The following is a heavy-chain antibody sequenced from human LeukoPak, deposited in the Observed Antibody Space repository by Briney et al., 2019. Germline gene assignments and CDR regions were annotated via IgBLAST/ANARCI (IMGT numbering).Heavy chain of an antibody. D-gene: IGHD1-7*01. CDR1: GFTFSSYG. V-gene: IGHV3-23*01. J-gene: IGHJ4*02. CDR2: IIPSGGST. CDR3: AKDRGNYEGLYDY. Sequence: GGSLRLSCAASGFTFSSYGMSWVRQAPGKGLEWVSGIIPSGGSTYYADSVKGRFTISRDNSKNTLYLHMNSLRAGDTAVYYCAKDRGNYEGLYDYWGQGTLVTVSS.